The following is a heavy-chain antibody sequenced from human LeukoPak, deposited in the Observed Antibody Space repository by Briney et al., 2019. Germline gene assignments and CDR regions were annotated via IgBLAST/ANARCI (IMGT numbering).Heavy chain of an antibody. V-gene: IGHV4-38-2*02. Sequence: PSETLSLTCKVSNYSVRSDLHWSWIRQSPGRGLEWIASIYQSGHAYYSPSLKSRVLISFDTSKKELSLKINSVTATDTALHYCASLRFGDSYFDFWGQGTQVTVSS. J-gene: IGHJ4*02. CDR3: ASLRFGDSYFDF. CDR1: NYSVRSDLH. CDR2: IYQSGHA. D-gene: IGHD3-10*01.